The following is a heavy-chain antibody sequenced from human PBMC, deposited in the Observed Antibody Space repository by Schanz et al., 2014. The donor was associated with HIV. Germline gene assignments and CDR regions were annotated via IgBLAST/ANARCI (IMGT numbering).Heavy chain of an antibody. J-gene: IGHJ4*02. D-gene: IGHD3-10*01. V-gene: IGHV3-11*01. Sequence: GQLVESGGGLVQPGGSLRLSCAASGFTFTDNYMSWIRQAPGKGLEWLSYISVNGATREYADSVKGRFTISRDNARTSLYLQMNSLRAEDTAVYYCARVFGRTYGLPDYWGQGTLVTVSS. CDR3: ARVFGRTYGLPDY. CDR2: ISVNGATR. CDR1: GFTFTDNY.